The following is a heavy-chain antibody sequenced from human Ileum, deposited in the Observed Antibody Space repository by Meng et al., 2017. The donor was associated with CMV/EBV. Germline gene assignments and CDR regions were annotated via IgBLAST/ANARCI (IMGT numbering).Heavy chain of an antibody. CDR3: ARRAVVLDY. Sequence: KVSCKASGYNFSSYGIGWLRQAPGQGLEWMGWISIDNDNTYFARKFQGRVIMTTDTSTNTVYMELSSLRSDDTAVYFCARRAVVLDYWGQGSLVTVSS. D-gene: IGHD4-23*01. J-gene: IGHJ4*02. CDR1: GYNFSSYG. CDR2: ISIDNDNT. V-gene: IGHV1-18*01.